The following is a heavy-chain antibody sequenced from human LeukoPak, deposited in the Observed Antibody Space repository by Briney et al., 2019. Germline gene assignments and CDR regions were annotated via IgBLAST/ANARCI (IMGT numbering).Heavy chain of an antibody. CDR1: GGSISSYY. CDR3: ASIFVIDGQNSGSYYGDYFDY. D-gene: IGHD1-26*01. Sequence: PSETLSLTCTVSGGSISSYYWSWIRQPPGKGLEWIGYIYYSGSTNYNPSLKSRVTISVDTSKNQFSLKLSSVTAADTAVYYCASIFVIDGQNSGSYYGDYFDYWGQGTLVTVSS. CDR2: IYYSGST. V-gene: IGHV4-59*08. J-gene: IGHJ4*02.